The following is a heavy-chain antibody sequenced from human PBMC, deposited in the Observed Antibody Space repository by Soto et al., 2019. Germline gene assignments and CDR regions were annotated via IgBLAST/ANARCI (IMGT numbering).Heavy chain of an antibody. D-gene: IGHD3-22*01. V-gene: IGHV5-10-1*01. CDR1: GYSFTSYW. Sequence: PGESLKISYKGSGYSFTSYWISWVRQMPGKGLEWMGRIDPSDSYTNYSPSFQGHVTISADKSISTAYLQWSSLKASDTAMYYCATTSPPYYYDSRNYYYYGMDVWGQGTTVTVSS. CDR3: ATTSPPYYYDSRNYYYYGMDV. CDR2: IDPSDSYT. J-gene: IGHJ6*02.